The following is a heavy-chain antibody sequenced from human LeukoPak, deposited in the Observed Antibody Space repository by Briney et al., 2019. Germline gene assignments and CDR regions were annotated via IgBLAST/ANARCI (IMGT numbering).Heavy chain of an antibody. J-gene: IGHJ3*02. CDR1: GGSISSFY. CDR3: ARDRSALGRMFDI. CDR2: INYSGST. Sequence: SETLSLTCTVSGGSISSFYWSWIRQPPGKGLEWIGYINYSGSTNYNPSLRSRVTISVGTSKNQFSLKLSSVTAADTAVYYCARDRSALGRMFDIWGQGTMVTVSS. D-gene: IGHD3-16*01. V-gene: IGHV4-59*12.